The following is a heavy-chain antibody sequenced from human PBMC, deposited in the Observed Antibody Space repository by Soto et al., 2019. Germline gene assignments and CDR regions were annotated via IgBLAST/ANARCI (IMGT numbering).Heavy chain of an antibody. CDR1: GFTFRSYA. Sequence: EVQLLESGGGLVQPGGSLRLSCAASGFTFRSYAMSWVRQAPGKGLEWVSTISGSGGSTYYADSVKGRFTISRDNSKNTLYLQMNSLRAEDTAVYYGAKGERGKYYSYGMDVWGQGTTVTVSS. D-gene: IGHD3-10*01. V-gene: IGHV3-23*01. J-gene: IGHJ6*02. CDR2: ISGSGGST. CDR3: AKGERGKYYSYGMDV.